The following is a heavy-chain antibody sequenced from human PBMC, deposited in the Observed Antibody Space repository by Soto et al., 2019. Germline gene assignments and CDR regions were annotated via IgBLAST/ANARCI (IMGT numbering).Heavy chain of an antibody. CDR1: GGTFSSYS. D-gene: IGHD2-15*01. V-gene: IGHV1-69*12. J-gene: IGHJ6*02. Sequence: QVQLVQSGAEVKKPGSSVKVSCKASGGTFSSYSISWVRQAPGQGLEWMGGVIPIFGTVNYAQKFQGRVTITADESTTTAYMELSSLRSEDTTVYYCARGDCSGGSCYSFYYYGMDVWGQGTTVTVSS. CDR2: VIPIFGTV. CDR3: ARGDCSGGSCYSFYYYGMDV.